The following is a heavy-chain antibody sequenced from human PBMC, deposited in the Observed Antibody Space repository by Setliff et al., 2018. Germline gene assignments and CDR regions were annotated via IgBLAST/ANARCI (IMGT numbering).Heavy chain of an antibody. V-gene: IGHV3-48*04. CDR1: GFTFRKYW. Sequence: GGSLRLSCAASGFTFRKYWMNWVRQTPQKGLDWLSHITGSDGAIAYADSVKGRFTISRDNAKNSLYLEMNSLRAEDTAVYYCARDGIDAFDIWGQGTMVTVSS. D-gene: IGHD1-20*01. CDR3: ARDGIDAFDI. J-gene: IGHJ3*02. CDR2: ITGSDGAI.